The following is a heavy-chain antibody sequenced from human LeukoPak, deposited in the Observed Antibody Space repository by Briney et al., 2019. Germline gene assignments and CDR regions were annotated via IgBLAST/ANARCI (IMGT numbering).Heavy chain of an antibody. J-gene: IGHJ5*02. CDR1: GYTFTSYD. D-gene: IGHD2-8*01. CDR2: MNPNSGNT. Sequence: AXVXXSCKASGYTFTSYDINWVRQATGQGLEWMGWMNPNSGNTGYAQKFQGRVTITRNTSISTAYMELSSLRSEDTAVYCCARGLVGYCTNGVCYNPYNWFDPWGQGTLVTVSS. CDR3: ARGLVGYCTNGVCYNPYNWFDP. V-gene: IGHV1-8*03.